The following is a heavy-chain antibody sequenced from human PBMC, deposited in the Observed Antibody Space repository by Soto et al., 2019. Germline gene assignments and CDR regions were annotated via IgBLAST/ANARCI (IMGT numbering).Heavy chain of an antibody. Sequence: QVQLMQSGTEVKEPGASVNLSCKASGYTFSSFYIHWVRQAPGQGLEWVGIMNPSGDRTNYAQNFQCRVTMTRDTATSTVYMELSSLRSEDTAVYYCARGRGYSSDDLQEDGFDVWGQGTMVTVS. V-gene: IGHV1-46*01. CDR2: MNPSGDRT. J-gene: IGHJ3*01. D-gene: IGHD5-12*01. CDR3: ARGRGYSSDDLQEDGFDV. CDR1: GYTFSSFY.